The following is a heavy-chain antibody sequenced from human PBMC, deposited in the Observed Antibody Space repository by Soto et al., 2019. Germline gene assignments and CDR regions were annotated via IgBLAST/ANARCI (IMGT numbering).Heavy chain of an antibody. Sequence: LDTLSLTCAVYGVSFSCYYWSWIRQPPGKGLEWIGEINHSGSTNYNPSLKSRVTISVDTSKNQFSLKLSSVTAADTAVYYCARGGRAAVAGTAGFDYWGQGTLVTVSS. CDR2: INHSGST. V-gene: IGHV4-34*01. D-gene: IGHD6-19*01. CDR3: ARGGRAAVAGTAGFDY. CDR1: GVSFSCYY. J-gene: IGHJ4*02.